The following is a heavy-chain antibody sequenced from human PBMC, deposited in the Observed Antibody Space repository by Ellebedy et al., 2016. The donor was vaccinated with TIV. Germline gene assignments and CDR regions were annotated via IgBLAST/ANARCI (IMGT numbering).Heavy chain of an antibody. V-gene: IGHV3-21*06. CDR1: GFTFSSYT. Sequence: GESLKISCAASGFTFSSYTMTWVRQSPGKGLEWVSSLSGTSSFVYYVESMKGRFTISRDNAKNSVDLQMNFLRDEDTAVYYCARVNVVRQYGMDVWGPGTTVTVSS. D-gene: IGHD3-10*02. CDR2: LSGTSSFV. J-gene: IGHJ6*02. CDR3: ARVNVVRQYGMDV.